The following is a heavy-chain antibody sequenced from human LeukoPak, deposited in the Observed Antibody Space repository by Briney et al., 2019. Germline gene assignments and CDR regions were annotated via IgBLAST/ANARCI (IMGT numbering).Heavy chain of an antibody. V-gene: IGHV3-48*01. J-gene: IGHJ4*02. CDR1: GFTFSSYS. CDR2: ISSSSSTI. Sequence: GGSLRLSCAASGFTFSSYSMNWVRQAPGKGLEWVSYISSSSSTIYYADSVKGRFTISRDNAKNSLYLQMNSLRAEDTAVYYCAGHLRLGELSLDYWGQGTLVTVSS. CDR3: AGHLRLGELSLDY. D-gene: IGHD3-16*02.